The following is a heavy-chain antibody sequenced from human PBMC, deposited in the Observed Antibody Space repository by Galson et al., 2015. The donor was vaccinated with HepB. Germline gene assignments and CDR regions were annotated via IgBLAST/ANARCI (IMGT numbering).Heavy chain of an antibody. CDR2: IRIKAYGETT. CDR1: GFTFGDYA. CDR3: TRVGNDYSNYGAFDY. D-gene: IGHD4-11*01. J-gene: IGHJ4*02. Sequence: SLRLSCAASGFTFGDYAMSWVRQAPGKGLEWVGFIRIKAYGETTEYAASVKGRFTISRDDSNSIAYLQMSSLRTEDTALYYCTRVGNDYSNYGAFDYWGQGTLVTVSS. V-gene: IGHV3-49*04.